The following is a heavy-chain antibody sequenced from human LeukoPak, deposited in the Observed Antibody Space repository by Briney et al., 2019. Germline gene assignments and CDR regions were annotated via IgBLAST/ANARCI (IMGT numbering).Heavy chain of an antibody. J-gene: IGHJ5*02. V-gene: IGHV4-34*01. CDR2: INHSGST. CDR1: GGSFSGYY. Sequence: SETLSLTCAVYGGSFSGYYWSWIRQPPGKGLEWIGEINHSGSTNYNPSLKSRVTISVDTSKNQFSLKLSSVTAADTAVYYCARGVQQWLVHWFDPWGQGTLVTVPS. D-gene: IGHD6-19*01. CDR3: ARGVQQWLVHWFDP.